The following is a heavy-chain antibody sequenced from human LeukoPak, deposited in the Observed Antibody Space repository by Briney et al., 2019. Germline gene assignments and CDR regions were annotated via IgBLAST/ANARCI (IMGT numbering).Heavy chain of an antibody. V-gene: IGHV3-48*02. D-gene: IGHD6-13*01. CDR3: ARGGGSGRYGLPFDS. CDR2: ISSSSSTI. CDR1: GFTFSSYS. Sequence: PGGSLRLSCAASGFTFSSYSMDWVRQAPGKGLEWVSYISSSSSTIYYADSVKGRFTISRDNAKNSVYLQMNGLTDEDTAVYYCARGGGSGRYGLPFDSWGQGTLVTVSS. J-gene: IGHJ4*02.